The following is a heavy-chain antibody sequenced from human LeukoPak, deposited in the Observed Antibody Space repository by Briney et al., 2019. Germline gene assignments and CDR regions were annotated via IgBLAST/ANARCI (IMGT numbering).Heavy chain of an antibody. Sequence: GESLKISCKGSGYSFTSYWIGWVRQMPGKGLEWMGIIYPGDSDTRYSPFFQGQVTISADKSISTAYLQWSSLKASDTAMYYCARLRIAVAPSGAFDIWGQGTMVTVSS. V-gene: IGHV5-51*01. D-gene: IGHD6-19*01. CDR2: IYPGDSDT. J-gene: IGHJ3*02. CDR3: ARLRIAVAPSGAFDI. CDR1: GYSFTSYW.